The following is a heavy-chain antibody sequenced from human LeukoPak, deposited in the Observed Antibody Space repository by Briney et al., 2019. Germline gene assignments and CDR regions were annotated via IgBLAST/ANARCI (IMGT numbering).Heavy chain of an antibody. CDR1: GYSISSGYY. J-gene: IGHJ4*02. D-gene: IGHD2-2*02. V-gene: IGHV4-38-2*02. CDR3: ARGLYYFDY. CDR2: IYHSGST. Sequence: SETLSLTCTVSGYSISSGYYWGWIRQPPGKGLEWIGSIYHSGSTYYNPSLKSRVNISVDTSKNQFSLKLNSVTAADTAVYYCARGLYYFDYWGQGTLVTVSS.